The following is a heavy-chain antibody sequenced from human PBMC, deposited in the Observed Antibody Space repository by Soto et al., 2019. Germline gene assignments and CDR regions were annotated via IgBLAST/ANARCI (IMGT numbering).Heavy chain of an antibody. CDR1: GGSISNYY. J-gene: IGHJ4*02. CDR3: ARGGGWLPDY. V-gene: IGHV4-59*01. CDR2: ISYSGST. D-gene: IGHD5-12*01. Sequence: QVQLQESGPGLVKPSETLSLTCTVSGGSISNYYWSWIRQPPGKGLEWIGYISYSGSTNYNPSLKSRVSTSVDTSKNQCTLKLSSVTAADTAIYYCARGGGWLPDYWGQGTLVTVSS.